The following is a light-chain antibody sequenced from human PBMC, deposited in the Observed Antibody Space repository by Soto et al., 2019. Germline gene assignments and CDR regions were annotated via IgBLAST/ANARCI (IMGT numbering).Light chain of an antibody. CDR1: QGIRDA. CDR2: AAS. J-gene: IGKJ1*01. V-gene: IGKV1-17*01. CDR3: LQHNSYPQT. Sequence: DIQMTQSPSSLSASVGDRVTITCRASQGIRDALGWYQQKPGKAPKRLIYAASSLQSGVPSRCSGSGSGTEFTLTISSLQTEDFATYYWLQHNSYPQTFGQGTKVEIK.